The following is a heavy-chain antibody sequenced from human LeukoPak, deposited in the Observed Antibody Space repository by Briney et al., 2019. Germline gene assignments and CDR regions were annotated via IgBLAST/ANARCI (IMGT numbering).Heavy chain of an antibody. Sequence: SETLSLTCAVSGGSISRGGYYWSWIRQPPGKGLEWIGYIYHSGSTYYNPSLKSRVTISVDRSKNQFSLKLSSVTAADTAVYYCARGPLGNYDSSGYVGTFDYWGQGTLVTVSS. CDR2: IYHSGST. J-gene: IGHJ4*02. CDR1: GGSISRGGYY. CDR3: ARGPLGNYDSSGYVGTFDY. V-gene: IGHV4-30-2*01. D-gene: IGHD3-22*01.